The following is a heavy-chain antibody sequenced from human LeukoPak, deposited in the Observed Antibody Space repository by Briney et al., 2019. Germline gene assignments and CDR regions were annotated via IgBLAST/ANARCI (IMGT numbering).Heavy chain of an antibody. CDR1: GYSISSGYY. CDR3: ARRRVGFTVDY. J-gene: IGHJ4*02. V-gene: IGHV4-38-2*01. Sequence: SETLSLTCAVSGYSISSGYYWGWIRQPPGKGLEWIGSIYHSGSTYYNPSLKSRVNISVDTSKNQFSLKLSSVTAADTAVYYWARRRVGFTVDYWSQGTLVTVSS. CDR2: IYHSGST. D-gene: IGHD1-26*01.